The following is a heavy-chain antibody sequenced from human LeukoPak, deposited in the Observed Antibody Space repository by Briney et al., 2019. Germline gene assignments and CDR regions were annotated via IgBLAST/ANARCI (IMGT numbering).Heavy chain of an antibody. CDR2: IYYSGST. V-gene: IGHV4-59*08. D-gene: IGHD2-21*02. J-gene: IGHJ5*02. CDR3: ARHGREVTYDP. Sequence: SETLSLTCTVSGGSISSYYWSWIRQPPGKGLEWIGYIYYSGSTNYNPSLKSRVTISVDTSKNQFSLKLSSVTAADTAVYYCARHGREVTYDPWVQGTLVTVSS. CDR1: GGSISSYY.